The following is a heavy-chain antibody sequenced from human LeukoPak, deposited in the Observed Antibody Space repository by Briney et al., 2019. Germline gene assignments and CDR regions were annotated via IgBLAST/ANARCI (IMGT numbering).Heavy chain of an antibody. D-gene: IGHD1-26*01. Sequence: PGGSLRLSCAASGFTFSSYWMHWVRQAPGKGLVWVSRINSDGSSTSYADSVKGRFTISRDNSKNTLYLQMNSLRPEDTAVYYCAKEYTNYFDYWGQGTLVTVSS. J-gene: IGHJ4*02. CDR3: AKEYTNYFDY. CDR2: INSDGSST. V-gene: IGHV3-74*01. CDR1: GFTFSSYW.